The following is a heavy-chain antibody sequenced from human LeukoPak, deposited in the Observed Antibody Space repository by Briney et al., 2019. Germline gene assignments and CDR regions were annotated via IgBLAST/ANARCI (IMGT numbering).Heavy chain of an antibody. CDR3: AKDLDCSGGTCHKAFDC. CDR2: IRYDGSDK. J-gene: IGHJ4*02. D-gene: IGHD2-15*01. V-gene: IGHV3-30*02. Sequence: PGGSLRLSCVASGFTLSTYGMHWVRQAPGKGLEWVAFIRYDGSDKFYGDPVKGRFTTSRDNSKNTLYLQMSRLRVEDAAVYYCAKDLDCSGGTCHKAFDCWGQGTLVTVSS. CDR1: GFTLSTYG.